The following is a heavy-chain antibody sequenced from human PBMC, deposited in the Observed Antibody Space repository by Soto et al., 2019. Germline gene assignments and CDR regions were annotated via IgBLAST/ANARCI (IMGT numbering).Heavy chain of an antibody. Sequence: QVTLKESGPVLVKPTETLTLTCTVSGFSLSNARMGVSWIRQPPGKALEWLAHIFSNDEKSYSTSLKSRLTISKDTSKSQVVLTMTNIDPVDTATYYCARMEGYNWNLAYGMDVWGQGTTVTVSS. J-gene: IGHJ6*02. V-gene: IGHV2-26*01. CDR1: GFSLSNARMG. D-gene: IGHD1-1*01. CDR2: IFSNDEK. CDR3: ARMEGYNWNLAYGMDV.